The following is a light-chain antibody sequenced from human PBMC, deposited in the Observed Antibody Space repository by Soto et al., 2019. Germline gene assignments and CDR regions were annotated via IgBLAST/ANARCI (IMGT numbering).Light chain of an antibody. CDR3: QQDNSYFFT. CDR1: QSIGKC. Sequence: DIQLTQSPSTLSASVGDRVTIACRASQSIGKCLAWYQQNPGKAPKLLIYDASSLESGVPSRFSGSGSGTEFTLTISSLQPEDFATYYCQQDNSYFFTFGQGTKLEIK. J-gene: IGKJ2*01. CDR2: DAS. V-gene: IGKV1-5*01.